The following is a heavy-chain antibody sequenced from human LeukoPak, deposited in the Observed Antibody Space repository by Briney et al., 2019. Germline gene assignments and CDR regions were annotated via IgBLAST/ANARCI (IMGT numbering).Heavy chain of an antibody. J-gene: IGHJ4*02. CDR1: GESFSGFY. D-gene: IGHD3-10*01. CDR2: INHSGST. V-gene: IGHV4-34*01. Sequence: SETLSLTCGVYGESFSGFYWSWIRQTPGKGLQWIGEINHSGSTYYNPSLKSRVTISVDTSKNQFSLKLSSVTAADTAVYYCARDQATRGDYYGSGSPAFFDYWGQGSLVTVSS. CDR3: ARDQATRGDYYGSGSPAFFDY.